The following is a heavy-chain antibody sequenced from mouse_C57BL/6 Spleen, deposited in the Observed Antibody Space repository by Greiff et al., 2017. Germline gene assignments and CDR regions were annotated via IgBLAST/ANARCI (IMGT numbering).Heavy chain of an antibody. CDR2: INPSTGGT. J-gene: IGHJ2*01. CDR3: ARSGDGYYHFDC. Sequence: EVKLQESGPELVKPGASVKISCTASGYSFTGYYMNWVKQSPEKSLEWIGEINPSTGGTTYNQKFKAKATLTVDKSSSTAYMQLKSLTSEDSAVYYCARSGDGYYHFDCWGQGTTLAVAS. D-gene: IGHD2-3*01. CDR1: GYSFTGYY. V-gene: IGHV1-42*01.